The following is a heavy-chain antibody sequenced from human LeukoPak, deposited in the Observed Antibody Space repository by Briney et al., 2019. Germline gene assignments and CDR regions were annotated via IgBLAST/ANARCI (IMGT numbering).Heavy chain of an antibody. CDR2: IYSGGSI. Sequence: GGSLRLSCAASGFTFSSYSMNWVRQAPGKGLERVSVIYSGGSIYYADFVKGRFTISRDNSKNTVYLQMNSLRAEDTAVYYCARATTRGYSGYGNYYFDYWGQGTLVTVSS. CDR1: GFTFSSYS. V-gene: IGHV3-53*01. J-gene: IGHJ4*02. CDR3: ARATTRGYSGYGNYYFDY. D-gene: IGHD5-12*01.